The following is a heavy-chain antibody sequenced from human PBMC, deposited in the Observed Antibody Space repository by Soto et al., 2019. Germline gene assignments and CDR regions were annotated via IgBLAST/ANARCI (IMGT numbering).Heavy chain of an antibody. Sequence: PGESLKISCKGSGYSFTSYWINWVRQMPGKGLEWMGRIDPSDSYTNYSPSFQGHVTISADKSISTAYLQWSGLKASDTAMYNGGAIIADNYCYYYGMDVWGQGPRVTV. CDR2: IDPSDSYT. CDR1: GYSFTSYW. D-gene: IGHD6-13*01. CDR3: GAIIADNYCYYYGMDV. J-gene: IGHJ6*02. V-gene: IGHV5-10-1*01.